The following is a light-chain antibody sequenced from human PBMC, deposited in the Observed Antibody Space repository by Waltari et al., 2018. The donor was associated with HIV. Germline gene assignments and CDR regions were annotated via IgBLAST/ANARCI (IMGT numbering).Light chain of an antibody. V-gene: IGLV1-40*01. CDR2: GDS. CDR3: HAFDSSLSGWV. Sequence: QSVLTQPPSVSGAPGQRITISCTRSSSNIGAGYDVHWYQHLPGTAPKLLIYGDSNRPAGVPDRFSASRSGTSASLAITGLQAEDEGDYYCHAFDSSLSGWVFGGRTKLTVL. CDR1: SSNIGAGYD. J-gene: IGLJ2*01.